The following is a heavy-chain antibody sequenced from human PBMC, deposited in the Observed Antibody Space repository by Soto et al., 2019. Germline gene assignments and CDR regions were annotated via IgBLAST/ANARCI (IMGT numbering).Heavy chain of an antibody. J-gene: IGHJ3*02. CDR2: IYWDDDT. CDR1: GFSLSRSGVG. V-gene: IGHV2-5*02. Sequence: QITLKESGPTLVKPTQTLTLTCTISGFSLSRSGVGVGWIRQPPGKAPEWLALIYWDDDTRYSPSLNRRLTITKHTSKAQVVITMTNVDTVDTATYYCAHRSGYGRAFDIWGQGTMVTVSS. D-gene: IGHD5-12*01. CDR3: AHRSGYGRAFDI.